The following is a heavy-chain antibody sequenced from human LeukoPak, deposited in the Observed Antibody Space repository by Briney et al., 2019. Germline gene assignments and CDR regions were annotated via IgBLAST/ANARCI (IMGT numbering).Heavy chain of an antibody. J-gene: IGHJ2*01. V-gene: IGHV4-38-2*02. D-gene: IGHD3-3*01. Sequence: PSETLPLTCTVSGFSITSGYFWGWIRQPPGKGLEWIGNVYTTGAGSTYHNPSLKSRVTVSSDTSKNQVSLKLNSVTAADTAVYYCARGQIYDYWTPVSWKFDLWGRGTLVTVSS. CDR3: ARGQIYDYWTPVSWKFDL. CDR1: GFSITSGYF. CDR2: VYTTGAGST.